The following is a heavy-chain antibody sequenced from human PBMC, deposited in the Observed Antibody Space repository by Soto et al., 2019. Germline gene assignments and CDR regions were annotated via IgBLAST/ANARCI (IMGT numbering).Heavy chain of an antibody. CDR3: ARSYSSSSGKGWFVP. J-gene: IGHJ5*02. CDR2: IYYSGST. V-gene: IGHV4-39*01. D-gene: IGHD6-6*01. Sequence: PSETLSLTCTVSGGSISSSSYYWGWIRQPPGKGLEWIGSIYYSGSTYYNPSLKSRVTISVDTSKNQFSLKLSSVTAADTAVYYCARSYSSSSGKGWFVPWGQGTLVTVSS. CDR1: GGSISSSSYY.